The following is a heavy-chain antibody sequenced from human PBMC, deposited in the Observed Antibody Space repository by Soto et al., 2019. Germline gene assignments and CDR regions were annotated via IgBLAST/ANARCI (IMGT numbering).Heavy chain of an antibody. CDR2: IYQSGST. D-gene: IGHD6-13*01. CDR3: ARASATIAAAAIFDY. J-gene: IGHJ4*02. CDR1: GGAISSSKW. Sequence: PSETLSLTCGVSGGAISSSKWWSWVRQPPGKGLEWIGEIYQSGSTNYNPSLESRVRMSVDKSRNQFSLKLTSVSAADTAVYYCARASATIAAAAIFDYWGQGTLVTV. V-gene: IGHV4-4*02.